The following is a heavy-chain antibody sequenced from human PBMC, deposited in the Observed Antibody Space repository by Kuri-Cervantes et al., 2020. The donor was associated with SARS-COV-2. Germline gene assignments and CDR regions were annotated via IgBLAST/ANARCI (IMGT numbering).Heavy chain of an antibody. CDR2: IYYSGST. CDR3: ARQRGGFLEWLLYYDY. V-gene: IGHV4-59*08. Sequence: GSLRLTCTVSGGSISSYYWSWIRQPPGKGLEWIGYIYYSGSTNYNPSLKSRVTISVDTSKNQFSLKLSSVTAADTAVYYCARQRGGFLEWLLYYDYWGQGTLVTVSS. CDR1: GGSISSYY. J-gene: IGHJ4*02. D-gene: IGHD3-3*01.